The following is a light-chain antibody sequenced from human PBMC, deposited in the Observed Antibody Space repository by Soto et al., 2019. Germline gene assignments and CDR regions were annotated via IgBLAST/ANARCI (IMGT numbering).Light chain of an antibody. V-gene: IGLV2-14*01. CDR1: SSDVGGYNY. J-gene: IGLJ1*01. CDR3: SSYTSSSTHYV. Sequence: QSALTQPASVSGSPGQSITISCTGNSSDVGGYNYVSWYQQHPGKAPKLMIYDVSNRPSGVSNRFSGSKSGNTASLTISGLQAEDEADYYCSSYTSSSTHYVFGTGTKVTV. CDR2: DVS.